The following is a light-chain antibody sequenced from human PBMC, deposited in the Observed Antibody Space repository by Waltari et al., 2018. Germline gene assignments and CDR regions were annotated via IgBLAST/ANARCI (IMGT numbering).Light chain of an antibody. CDR1: RSNIGPNY. CDR2: RNN. CDR3: AAWDDSLSGNV. Sequence: QSVLTQPPSASGTPGQRVTISCSGGRSNIGPNYVDWYQQLPGTAPKLLIFRNNQRPSGVPDRFSGSKSGTSASLAISGLRSEDEADYYCAAWDDSLSGNVFGTGTKVTAL. V-gene: IGLV1-47*01. J-gene: IGLJ1*01.